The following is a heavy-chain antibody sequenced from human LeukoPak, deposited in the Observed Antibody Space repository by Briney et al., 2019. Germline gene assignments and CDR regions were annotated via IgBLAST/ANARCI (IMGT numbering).Heavy chain of an antibody. CDR2: INPNSGGT. CDR3: ARPTHDSTGYLGAGGY. CDR1: GYTFTGYY. Sequence: ASVKVSCKASGYTFTGYYMHWVRQASGQGREWMGWINPNSGGTNYAQKFQGRVTMTRDTSISTAYMELSRLRSDDTAVYYCARPTHDSTGYLGAGGYWGQGTLVTVSS. V-gene: IGHV1-2*02. J-gene: IGHJ4*02. D-gene: IGHD3-22*01.